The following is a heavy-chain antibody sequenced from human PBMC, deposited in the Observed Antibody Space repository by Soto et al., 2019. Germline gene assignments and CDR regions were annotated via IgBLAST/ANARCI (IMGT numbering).Heavy chain of an antibody. J-gene: IGHJ4*02. D-gene: IGHD3-3*01. V-gene: IGHV3-74*01. CDR3: ARRDFWSGYYTGYFDY. CDR2: INSDGSST. CDR1: GFTFSSYR. Sequence: GGSLRLSCAASGFTFSSYRMHWVRQAPGKGLVWVSRINSDGSSTSYADSVKGRFTISRDNAKNTLYLQMNSLRAEDTAVYYCARRDFWSGYYTGYFDYWGQGTLVTVSS.